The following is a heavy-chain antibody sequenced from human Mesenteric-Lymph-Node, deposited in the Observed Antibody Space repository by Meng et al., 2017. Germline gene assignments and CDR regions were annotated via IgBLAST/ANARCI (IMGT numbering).Heavy chain of an antibody. CDR3: ARSLRYFDWWDY. V-gene: IGHV3-48*03. D-gene: IGHD3-9*01. CDR1: GFTFSSYK. J-gene: IGHJ4*02. Sequence: GESLKISCAASGFTFSSYKMNWVRQAPGKGLEWVSYISSSGSTIYYADSVRGRFTISRDNAKNSLYLQMNSLRAEDTAVYYCARSLRYFDWWDYWGQGTLVTVSS. CDR2: ISSSGSTI.